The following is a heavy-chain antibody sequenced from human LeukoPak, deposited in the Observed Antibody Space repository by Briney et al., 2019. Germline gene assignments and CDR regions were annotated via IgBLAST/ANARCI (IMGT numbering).Heavy chain of an antibody. J-gene: IGHJ6*03. CDR3: ARGDRGYDSSGYYYGAYYYYYYMDV. D-gene: IGHD3-22*01. CDR2: IFYIGTT. Sequence: SETLSLTCTVSGGSITSYFWSWIRQPPGKGLEWIGYIFYIGTTNYNPSLKSRVTISVDTSKNQFSLKLSSVTAADTAVYYCARGDRGYDSSGYYYGAYYYYYYMDVWGKGTTVTVSS. CDR1: GGSITSYF. V-gene: IGHV4-59*01.